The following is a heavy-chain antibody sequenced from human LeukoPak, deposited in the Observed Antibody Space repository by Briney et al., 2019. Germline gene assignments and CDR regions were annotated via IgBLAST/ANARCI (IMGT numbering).Heavy chain of an antibody. CDR3: ARDPKSSAFDL. D-gene: IGHD5/OR15-5a*01. V-gene: IGHV3-7*01. CDR2: IKQDCSVK. CDR1: GFYHSMYW. J-gene: IGHJ4*02. Sequence: GGSQRLSGVCIGFYHSMYWLSWVRPPEGKGLDFVANIKQDCSVKNYMDSLKGRSTISRNNARESLYLEINSLRADDTAVYYCARDPKSSAFDLWGQGDLVTVSS.